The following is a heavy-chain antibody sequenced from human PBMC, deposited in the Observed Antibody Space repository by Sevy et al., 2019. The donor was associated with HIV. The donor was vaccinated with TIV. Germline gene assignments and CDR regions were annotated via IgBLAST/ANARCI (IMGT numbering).Heavy chain of an antibody. CDR2: ITSFDGSNK. J-gene: IGHJ5*02. CDR1: GFIFSSHG. Sequence: GGSLRLSCAASGFIFSSHGMQWVRHAPGKGLEWVAAITSFDGSNKYYADSVKGRFTISRDNSKNTVYLQMNNLRPEDTAVCYCAKWGGDYSGDSLHHWGQGILVTVSS. CDR3: AKWGGDYSGDSLHH. D-gene: IGHD2-21*02. V-gene: IGHV3-30*18.